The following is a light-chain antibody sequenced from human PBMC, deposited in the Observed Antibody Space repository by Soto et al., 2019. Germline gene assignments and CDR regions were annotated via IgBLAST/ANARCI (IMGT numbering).Light chain of an antibody. Sequence: QSALTQPASVSGSPGQSITISCTGTSSDVGGYNYVSWYQQHPGKAPKVVIYEVSNRPSWISNRFSGSKSGNTASLTISGLQAEDEAEYYCSSYTSSSTLVFGGGTKLTVL. CDR1: SSDVGGYNY. V-gene: IGLV2-14*01. CDR3: SSYTSSSTLV. J-gene: IGLJ2*01. CDR2: EVS.